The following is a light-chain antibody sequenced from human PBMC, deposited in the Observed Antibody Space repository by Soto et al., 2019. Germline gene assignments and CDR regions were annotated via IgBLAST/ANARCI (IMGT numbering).Light chain of an antibody. J-gene: IGKJ4*01. CDR3: QQRSNWPLT. V-gene: IGKV3-11*01. CDR2: DVS. Sequence: EIVLTQSPATLSLSPGERATLSCRASQSVSSSLAWYQQKPGQTPRLLIYDVSNRATGIPARFSGSGSGTDFTLNVNSLEPEDYAVYYCQQRSNWPLTFGGGTKVEIK. CDR1: QSVSSS.